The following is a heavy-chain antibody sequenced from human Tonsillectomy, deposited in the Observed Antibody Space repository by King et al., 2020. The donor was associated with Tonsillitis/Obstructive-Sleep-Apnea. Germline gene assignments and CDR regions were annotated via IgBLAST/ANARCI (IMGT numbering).Heavy chain of an antibody. CDR3: ARTPFLEWLKSAEFDY. V-gene: IGHV3-48*02. Sequence: VQLVESGGGLVQPGGSLRLSCAASGFTFSSYSMNWVRQAPGKGLEWVSYISSSSSTIYYADSVKGRFTISRDNAKNSLYLQMNSLRDEETAVYYCARTPFLEWLKSAEFDYWGQGTLVTVSS. CDR1: GFTFSSYS. CDR2: ISSSSSTI. D-gene: IGHD3-3*02. J-gene: IGHJ4*02.